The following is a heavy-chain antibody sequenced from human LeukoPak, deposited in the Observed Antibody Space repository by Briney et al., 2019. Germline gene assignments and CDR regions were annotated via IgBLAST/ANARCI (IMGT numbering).Heavy chain of an antibody. Sequence: SETLSLTCTVSGGSISSYYWSWIRQPAGKGLEWIGRIYTSGSTNYNPSLKSRVTMSVDTSKNQFSLKLSSVTAADTAVYYCARDLLHNYYDSSGYSSYWYFDLWGRGTVATASS. CDR2: IYTSGST. D-gene: IGHD3-22*01. J-gene: IGHJ2*01. CDR1: GGSISSYY. CDR3: ARDLLHNYYDSSGYSSYWYFDL. V-gene: IGHV4-4*07.